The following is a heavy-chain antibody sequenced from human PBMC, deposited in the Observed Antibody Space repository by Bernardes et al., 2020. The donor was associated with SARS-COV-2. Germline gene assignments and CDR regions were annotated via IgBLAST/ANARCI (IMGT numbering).Heavy chain of an antibody. V-gene: IGHV1-24*01. Sequence: ASVKVSCKVSGYTLTELSMHWVRQAPGKGLEWMGGFDPEDGETIYAQKFQGRVTMTEDTSTDTAYMELSSLRSEDTAVYYCATDRGGYYDSSGYYYRDYWGQGTLVTVSS. D-gene: IGHD3-22*01. CDR2: FDPEDGET. CDR3: ATDRGGYYDSSGYYYRDY. CDR1: GYTLTELS. J-gene: IGHJ4*02.